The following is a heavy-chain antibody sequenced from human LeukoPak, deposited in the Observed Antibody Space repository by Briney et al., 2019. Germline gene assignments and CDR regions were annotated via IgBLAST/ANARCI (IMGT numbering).Heavy chain of an antibody. Sequence: GRSLRLSCAASGFTFSSYSMNWVRQAPGKGLEWVSSISSSSSYIYYADSVKGRFTISRDNAKNSLYLQMNSLRAEDTAVYYCARRSASSRAFDIWGQGTMVTVSS. V-gene: IGHV3-21*01. CDR1: GFTFSSYS. J-gene: IGHJ3*02. CDR2: ISSSSSYI. CDR3: ARRSASSRAFDI. D-gene: IGHD6-13*01.